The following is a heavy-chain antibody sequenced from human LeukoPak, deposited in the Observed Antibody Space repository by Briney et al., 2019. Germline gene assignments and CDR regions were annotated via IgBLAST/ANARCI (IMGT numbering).Heavy chain of an antibody. CDR2: ISGSGGDT. J-gene: IGHJ4*02. V-gene: IGHV3-23*01. CDR1: GFTFSNYT. CDR3: AKGQQSGSYSSSDY. D-gene: IGHD1-26*01. Sequence: GGSLRLSCAASGFTFSNYTMNWVRQAPGPGLEWVSVISGSGGDTYYADSLKSRFTISRDNSKNTLYLQMNSLRAEDAAVYHCAKGQQSGSYSSSDYWGQGTLVTVSS.